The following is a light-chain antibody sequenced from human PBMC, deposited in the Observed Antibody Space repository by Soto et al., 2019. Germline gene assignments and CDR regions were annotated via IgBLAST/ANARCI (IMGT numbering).Light chain of an antibody. J-gene: IGKJ3*01. Sequence: EIVLTQSPGTLSLSPGERATLSCRASQSVSSSYLAWYQQKPGQATRLLIYGASSRATGIPDRFSGSGSGTDFTLTISRLEPEDCAVYYCQQYGSSPLTFGPGTKVDIK. V-gene: IGKV3-20*01. CDR3: QQYGSSPLT. CDR2: GAS. CDR1: QSVSSSY.